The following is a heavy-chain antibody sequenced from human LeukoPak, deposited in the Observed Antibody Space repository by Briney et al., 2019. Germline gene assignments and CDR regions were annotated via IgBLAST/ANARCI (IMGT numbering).Heavy chain of an antibody. J-gene: IGHJ3*02. D-gene: IGHD6-19*01. CDR2: ISSGNTI. CDR1: GFTFSDYY. CDR3: ARDRRDSSGKFPNDAFDI. Sequence: PGGSLRLSCAASGFTFSDYYMSWIRQAPGKGLEWVSYISSGNTIYYADSVKGRFTISRDNAKNSLYLQMNSLRPEDTAVYYCARDRRDSSGKFPNDAFDIWGQGTMVTVSS. V-gene: IGHV3-11*04.